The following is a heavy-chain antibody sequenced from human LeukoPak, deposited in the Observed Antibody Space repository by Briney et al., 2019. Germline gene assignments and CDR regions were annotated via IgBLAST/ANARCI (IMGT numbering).Heavy chain of an antibody. D-gene: IGHD3-3*01. J-gene: IGHJ5*02. CDR2: IYYSGST. CDR3: AGGTRSYDFWSVRGSWFDP. V-gene: IGHV4-59*06. Sequence: PSETLSLTCTVSGGSISSYYWSWIRQHPGKGLEWIGYIYYSGSTYYNPSLKSRVTISVDTPKNQFSLKLSSVTAADTAVYYCAGGTRSYDFWSVRGSWFDPWGQGTLVTVSS. CDR1: GGSISSYY.